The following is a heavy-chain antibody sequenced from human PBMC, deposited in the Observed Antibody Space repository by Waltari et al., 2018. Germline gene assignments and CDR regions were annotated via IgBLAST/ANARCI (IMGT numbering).Heavy chain of an antibody. Sequence: QLQLQESGPGLVKPSETLSLTCTVSGGSISSSSYYWGWIRQPPGKGLEWIGSIYYSGSTYYNPSLKSRVTISVDTSKNQFSLKLSSVTAADTAVYYCTREFRGAFSAFDIWGQGTMVTVSS. CDR1: GGSISSSSYY. CDR3: TREFRGAFSAFDI. J-gene: IGHJ3*02. CDR2: IYYSGST. V-gene: IGHV4-39*07. D-gene: IGHD3-16*02.